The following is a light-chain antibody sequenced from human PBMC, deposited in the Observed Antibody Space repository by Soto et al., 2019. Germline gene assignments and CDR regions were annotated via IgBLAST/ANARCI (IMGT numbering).Light chain of an antibody. CDR2: DAS. Sequence: ELVLTQSPATLSLSPGDRATLSCRASQRVSSSLAWYQQKPGQAPRLLIYDASNRATGIPARFSGSGSGTDFTLTISSLESEDFAVYYCQQRSNWPPIFTFGPGTKVDIK. J-gene: IGKJ3*01. CDR1: QRVSSS. V-gene: IGKV3-11*01. CDR3: QQRSNWPPIFT.